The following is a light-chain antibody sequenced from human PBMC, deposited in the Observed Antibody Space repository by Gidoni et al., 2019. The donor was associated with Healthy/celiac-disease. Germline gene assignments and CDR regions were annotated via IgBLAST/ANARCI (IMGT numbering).Light chain of an antibody. J-gene: IGKJ1*01. CDR1: QSISSW. CDR3: QQYNSYSPWT. V-gene: IGKV1-5*03. Sequence: DIQMTQHHSTLSASVGDRVTITCRASQSISSWLAWYQQKPGKDPKLLIYKASSLESGVPSRFSGSGSGREFTLTISSLQPDDFATYYCQQYNSYSPWTFGQGTKVEIK. CDR2: KAS.